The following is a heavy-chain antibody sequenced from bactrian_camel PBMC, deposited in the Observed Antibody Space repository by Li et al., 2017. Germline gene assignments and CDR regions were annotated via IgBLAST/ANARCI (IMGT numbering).Heavy chain of an antibody. J-gene: IGHJ4*01. CDR1: GLPFSSYY. CDR2: IFSDGRGA. V-gene: IGHV3S5*01. D-gene: IGHD6*01. CDR3: AAGRWYTDEYTY. Sequence: HVQLVESGGGLVQPGGSLRLSCAASGLPFSSYYIAWVRQAPGKGLEWVSGIFSDGRGAVYADSVKGRFTMSRDNARNTLYLQTVSLKPEDTALYYCAAGRWYTDEYTYWGQGTQVTVS.